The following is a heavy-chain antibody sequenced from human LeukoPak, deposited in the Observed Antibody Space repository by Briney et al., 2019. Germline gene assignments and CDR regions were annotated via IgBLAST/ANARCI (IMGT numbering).Heavy chain of an antibody. J-gene: IGHJ4*02. CDR2: IYTSGST. Sequence: SETLSLTCTVSGGSISSGSYYWSWIRQPAGKGLEWIRRIYTSGSTNYNPSLKSRVTISVDTSKNQFSLKLSSVTAADTAVYYCAREVDCSSTSCYAFIDYWGQGTLVTVSS. V-gene: IGHV4-61*02. D-gene: IGHD2-2*01. CDR1: GGSISSGSYY. CDR3: AREVDCSSTSCYAFIDY.